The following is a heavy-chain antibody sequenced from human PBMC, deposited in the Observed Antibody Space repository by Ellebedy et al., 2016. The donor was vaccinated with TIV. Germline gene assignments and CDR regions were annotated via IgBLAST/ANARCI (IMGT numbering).Heavy chain of an antibody. CDR3: ARGTYSNYVFAY. CDR1: GGSISSSSYY. CDR2: IFYGGST. Sequence: MPSETLSLTCTVSGGSISSSSYYWGWIRQPPGKGLEWTGSIFYGGSTYYNPSLKIRVTISVDTSKNQFSLKLSSVTAADTAVYFCARGTYSNYVFAYWGQGILVTVSS. V-gene: IGHV4-39*07. D-gene: IGHD4-11*01. J-gene: IGHJ4*02.